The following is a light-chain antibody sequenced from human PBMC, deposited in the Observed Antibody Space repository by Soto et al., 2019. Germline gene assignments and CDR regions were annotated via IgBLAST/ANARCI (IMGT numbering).Light chain of an antibody. Sequence: AIQLTQSPSSLSASVGDRVTITCRASQGISSALAWYQQKPGQAPKLLIYDASSLESGVPSRFSVSGSGTDFTLTISSLQPEDFATYYCQQFNSYPRTFGPGTKVDI. J-gene: IGKJ3*01. V-gene: IGKV1-13*02. CDR3: QQFNSYPRT. CDR2: DAS. CDR1: QGISSA.